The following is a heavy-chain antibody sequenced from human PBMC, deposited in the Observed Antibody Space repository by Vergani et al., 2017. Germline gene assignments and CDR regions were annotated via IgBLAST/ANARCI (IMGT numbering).Heavy chain of an antibody. CDR3: ARHGFYYDSSGYYYFDY. CDR1: GGSISSGGYS. Sequence: QLQLQESGSGLVKPSQTLSLTCAVSGGSISSGGYSWSWIRQPPGKGLEWIGYIYHSGSTYYNPSLKSRVTISVDTSKNQFSLKLSSVTAADTAVYYCARHGFYYDSSGYYYFDYWGQGTLVTVSS. J-gene: IGHJ4*02. V-gene: IGHV4-30-2*01. D-gene: IGHD3-22*01. CDR2: IYHSGST.